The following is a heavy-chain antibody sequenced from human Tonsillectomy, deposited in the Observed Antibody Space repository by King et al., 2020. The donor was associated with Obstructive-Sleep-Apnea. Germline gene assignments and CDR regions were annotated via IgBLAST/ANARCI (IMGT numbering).Heavy chain of an antibody. Sequence: VTLKESGPVLVKPTETLTLTCTVSGFSLSSARMGVSWIRQPPGKALEWLAHIFSNDEKSYTTSLKSRLTISKDTTKSQVVLTMTGTDPVDTATYYCARTNYCDSTTYHTGAFDIWGQGTMVTVSS. D-gene: IGHD2/OR15-2a*01. V-gene: IGHV2-26*01. J-gene: IGHJ3*02. CDR2: IFSNDEK. CDR1: GFSLSSARMG. CDR3: ARTNYCDSTTYHTGAFDI.